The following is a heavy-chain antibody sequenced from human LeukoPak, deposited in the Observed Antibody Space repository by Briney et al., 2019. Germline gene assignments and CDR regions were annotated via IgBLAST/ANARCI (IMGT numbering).Heavy chain of an antibody. Sequence: PSETLSLTCTVSGYSIRSGYYWGWIRQPPGKGLEWIGSIYHSGSTYYNPSLKSRVTILVDTSKDQFSLKLSSVTAADTAVYYCAKDVGGGLYYMDVWGKGTTVTVSS. J-gene: IGHJ6*03. CDR3: AKDVGGGLYYMDV. D-gene: IGHD1-26*01. CDR1: GYSIRSGYY. CDR2: IYHSGST. V-gene: IGHV4-38-2*02.